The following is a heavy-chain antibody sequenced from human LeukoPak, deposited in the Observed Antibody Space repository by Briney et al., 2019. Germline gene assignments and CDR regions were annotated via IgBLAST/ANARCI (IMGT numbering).Heavy chain of an antibody. J-gene: IGHJ4*02. CDR1: GFTFSSYG. Sequence: GGSLRLSCAASGFTFSSYGMHWVRQAPGKGLEWVAVISYDGGNKYYADSVKGRFTISRDNSKNTLYLQMNSLRAEDTAVYYCAKGSQKMVYARFDYWGQGTLVTVSS. CDR2: ISYDGGNK. CDR3: AKGSQKMVYARFDY. V-gene: IGHV3-30*18. D-gene: IGHD2-8*01.